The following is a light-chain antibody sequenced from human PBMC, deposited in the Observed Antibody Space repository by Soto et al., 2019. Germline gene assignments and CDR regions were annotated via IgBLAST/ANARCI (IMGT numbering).Light chain of an antibody. J-gene: IGKJ4*01. CDR1: QDINIY. CDR2: DAS. Sequence: DIQMTQSPSSLFASVGDSVTITCQATQDINIYLNWYQQKPGKAPNLLIYDASSLQSGVPSRFSGSGKGTHFTLSISDLRPEDFATYYCQQTYAAPLTFGGGTKVDNK. CDR3: QQTYAAPLT. V-gene: IGKV1-39*01.